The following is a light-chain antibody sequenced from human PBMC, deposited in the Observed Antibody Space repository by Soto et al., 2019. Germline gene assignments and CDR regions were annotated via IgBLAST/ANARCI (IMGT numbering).Light chain of an antibody. Sequence: EIVLTQSPGTLSLSPGERATLSCRASQSVSSSYLAWYQQKPGQAPRLLIYGASSRATGIPDRFSGSGSGTDFTLTISRLEPEDFAVYYCQQYCSSPHTFGQGTKVDIK. CDR3: QQYCSSPHT. CDR1: QSVSSSY. CDR2: GAS. V-gene: IGKV3-20*01. J-gene: IGKJ1*01.